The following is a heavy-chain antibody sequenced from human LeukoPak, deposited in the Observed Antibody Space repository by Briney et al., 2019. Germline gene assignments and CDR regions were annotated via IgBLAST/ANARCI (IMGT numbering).Heavy chain of an antibody. J-gene: IGHJ5*02. D-gene: IGHD3-22*01. Sequence: GGSLRLSCAASGFTFSRYSVNWVRQAPGKGLEWVSSISSSSSYIYYADSVKGRFTISRDNAKNLLYLQMNSLRAEDTAVYYCARWGDSSGYSNWFDPWGQGTLVTVSS. CDR2: ISSSSSYI. CDR1: GFTFSRYS. V-gene: IGHV3-21*01. CDR3: ARWGDSSGYSNWFDP.